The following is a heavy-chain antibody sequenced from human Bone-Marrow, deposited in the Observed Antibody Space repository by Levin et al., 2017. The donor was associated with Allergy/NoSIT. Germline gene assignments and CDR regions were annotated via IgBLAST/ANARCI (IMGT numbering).Heavy chain of an antibody. CDR3: AREVEVFGIGAYY. J-gene: IGHJ4*02. CDR2: INGDGSVT. CDR1: GFTFSRYW. D-gene: IGHD3-16*01. V-gene: IGHV3-74*01. Sequence: GESLKISCAASGFTFSRYWMHWVRQAPGTGLVWLARINGDGSVTNHADSVKGRLTVFRDNARNMVFLQMNSLRVEDTGVYFCAREVEVFGIGAYYWGQGALVTVSS.